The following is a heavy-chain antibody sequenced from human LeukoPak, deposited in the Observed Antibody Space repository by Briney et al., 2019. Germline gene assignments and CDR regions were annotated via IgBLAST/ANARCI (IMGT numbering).Heavy chain of an antibody. V-gene: IGHV1-18*01. J-gene: IGHJ6*02. CDR3: ARNPGCGGDCYSGYYYGMDV. CDR2: ITAYNGNT. CDR1: GYTFTSYG. D-gene: IGHD2-21*02. Sequence: ASVKLSCKASGYTFTSYGISWVRQAPGQGLEWMGWITAYNGNTNYAQKLQGRVTMTTETSTSRAYMELRSLRSEDKVVYYCARNPGCGGDCYSGYYYGMDVWGQGTTVTVSS.